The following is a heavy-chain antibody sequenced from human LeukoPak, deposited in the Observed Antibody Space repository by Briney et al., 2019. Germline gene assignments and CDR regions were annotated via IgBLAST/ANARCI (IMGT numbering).Heavy chain of an antibody. J-gene: IGHJ5*02. V-gene: IGHV4-31*03. CDR1: GGPISSGGYY. CDR2: IYYSGST. Sequence: SETLSLTCTVSGGPISSGGYYWSWIRQHPGKGLEWIGYIYYSGSTYYNPSLKSRVTISVDTSKNQFSLKLSSVTAADTAVYYCARDRKSIASWFDPWGQGTLVTVSS. CDR3: ARDRKSIASWFDP. D-gene: IGHD2-15*01.